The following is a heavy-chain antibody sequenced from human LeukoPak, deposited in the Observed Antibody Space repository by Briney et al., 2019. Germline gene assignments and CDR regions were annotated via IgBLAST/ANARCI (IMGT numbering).Heavy chain of an antibody. V-gene: IGHV4-30-4*01. CDR1: GGSSRSGDYF. D-gene: IGHD4-23*01. J-gene: IGHJ4*02. CDR3: ARENNDYGGKKAFDY. CDR2: IHYSGNT. Sequence: SETLSFTCPVSGGSSRSGDYFWSWIRQPPGKGLEWIGHIHYSGNTYYNPSLKSRVSISVDTSKNQFSLKLSSVTAADTAVYYCARENNDYGGKKAFDYWGQGILLTVSS.